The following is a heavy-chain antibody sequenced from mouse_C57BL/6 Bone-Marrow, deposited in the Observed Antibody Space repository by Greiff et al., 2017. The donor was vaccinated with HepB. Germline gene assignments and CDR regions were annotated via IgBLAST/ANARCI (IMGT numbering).Heavy chain of an antibody. D-gene: IGHD1-1*01. CDR2: INYDGSST. V-gene: IGHV5-16*01. CDR1: GFTFSDYY. CDR3: ARGRDGSRSFDY. Sequence: EVQLVESAGGLVQPGSSMKLSCTASGFTFSDYYMAWVRQVPEKGLEWVANINYDGSSTYYLDSLKSRFIISRDNAKNILYLQMSSLKSEDTATYYCARGRDGSRSFDYWGQGTTLTVSS. J-gene: IGHJ2*01.